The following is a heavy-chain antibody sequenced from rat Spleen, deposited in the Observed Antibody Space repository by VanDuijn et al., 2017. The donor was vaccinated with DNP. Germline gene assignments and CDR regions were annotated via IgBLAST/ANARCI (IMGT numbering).Heavy chain of an antibody. J-gene: IGHJ1*01. Sequence: EVQLQESGPGLVKPSQSLSLTCSVTGYSITSNYWGWIRKFPGNKMEWMGYISYSGITGYNPFLKSRISITRDTSKNQFFLQLNSVTTEDIATYYCARGLNYGGYNYYWYFDFWGPGTMVTVSS. D-gene: IGHD1-11*01. CDR1: GYSITSNY. V-gene: IGHV3-1*01. CDR2: ISYSGIT. CDR3: ARGLNYGGYNYYWYFDF.